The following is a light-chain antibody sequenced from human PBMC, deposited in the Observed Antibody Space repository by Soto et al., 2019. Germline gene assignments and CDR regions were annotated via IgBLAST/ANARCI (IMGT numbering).Light chain of an antibody. J-gene: IGKJ2*01. V-gene: IGKV1-5*01. CDR2: DAS. CDR1: QSISSY. Sequence: DIQMTQSPSSLSASVGDRVTITCRASQSISSYLNWYQQKPGKAPKLLIYDASSLESGVPSRFSGSGSGTEFTLTISSLQPDDFATYYCQQYNSYLYTFGQGTKVDIK. CDR3: QQYNSYLYT.